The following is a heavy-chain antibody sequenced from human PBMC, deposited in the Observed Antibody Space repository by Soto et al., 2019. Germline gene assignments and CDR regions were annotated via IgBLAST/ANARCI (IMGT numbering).Heavy chain of an antibody. CDR3: ARDKGGVDFWSGYLMTYGMDV. CDR2: IGCNGSNT. D-gene: IGHD3-3*01. CDR1: GFTFSSYA. J-gene: IGHJ6*02. V-gene: IGHV3-23*01. Sequence: PGGSLRLSCAASGFTFSSYAMSWVRQAPGKGLEWVSGIGCNGSNTYYADSVKGRFTISRDNSKNTLYLQMNSLRAEDTAVYYCARDKGGVDFWSGYLMTYGMDVWGQGTTVTVSS.